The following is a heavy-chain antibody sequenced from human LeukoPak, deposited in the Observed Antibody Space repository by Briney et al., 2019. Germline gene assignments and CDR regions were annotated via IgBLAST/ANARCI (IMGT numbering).Heavy chain of an antibody. V-gene: IGHV3-9*01. Sequence: PGRSLRLSCAASGFTFDDYAMHWVRQAPGKGLEWVSGISWNSGSIGYADSVKGRFTVSRDNAKNSLYLQMNSLRAEDTALYYCANGHLGGAQYFQHWGQGTLVTVSS. CDR1: GFTFDDYA. J-gene: IGHJ1*01. CDR2: ISWNSGSI. D-gene: IGHD1-26*01. CDR3: ANGHLGGAQYFQH.